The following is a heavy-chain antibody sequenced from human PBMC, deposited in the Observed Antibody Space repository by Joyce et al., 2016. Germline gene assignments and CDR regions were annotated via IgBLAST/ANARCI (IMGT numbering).Heavy chain of an antibody. V-gene: IGHV3-74*01. Sequence: EVQLVESGGGLVQPGGSLRLSCTASGFTFSSYWMHWVREVSGKGLVWVSHISSDESSKSYVDSVKGRFTISRDNAKNTLYLHMNSLRSEDTAVYYCARTGGSYYDYYYYGLDVWGQGTTVIVSS. CDR1: GFTFSSYW. J-gene: IGHJ6*02. D-gene: IGHD1-26*01. CDR3: ARTGGSYYDYYYYGLDV. CDR2: ISSDESSK.